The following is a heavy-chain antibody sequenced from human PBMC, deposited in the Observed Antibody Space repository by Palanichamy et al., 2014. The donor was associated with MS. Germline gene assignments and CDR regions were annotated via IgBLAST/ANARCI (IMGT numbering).Heavy chain of an antibody. J-gene: IGHJ3*02. D-gene: IGHD1-26*01. V-gene: IGHV5-51*01. CDR2: IYPGDSDT. CDR1: GYSFTSYW. Sequence: EVQLVQSGAEVKRPGESLKISCKGSGYSFTSYWIGWVRQMPGKGLEWMGIIYPGDSDTRYSPSFQGQATISADKSISTAYLQWSSLKASDTAMYYCASMRSGSYFSRDAFDIWGQGTMVTVSS. CDR3: ASMRSGSYFSRDAFDI.